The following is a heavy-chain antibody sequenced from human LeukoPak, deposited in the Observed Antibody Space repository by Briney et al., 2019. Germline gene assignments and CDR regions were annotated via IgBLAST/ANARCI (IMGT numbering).Heavy chain of an antibody. CDR1: GFTFSSFA. CDR2: MSGDATST. V-gene: IGHV3-23*01. D-gene: IGHD5-12*01. Sequence: GGSLRLSCAASGFTFSSFAMNWVRQAPGKGLEWVSTMSGDATSTYYADSVKGRFTISRDNSKNTLYLQMNSLRAEDTAVYYCARDRGYRAFDIWGQGTMVTVSS. J-gene: IGHJ3*02. CDR3: ARDRGYRAFDI.